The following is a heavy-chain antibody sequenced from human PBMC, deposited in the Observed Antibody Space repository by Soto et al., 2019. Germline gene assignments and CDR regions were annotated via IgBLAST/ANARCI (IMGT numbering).Heavy chain of an antibody. D-gene: IGHD5-12*01. Sequence: PSETLSLTCAVSGGSISSSNWWSWVRQPPGKGLEWIGEINHSGSTNYNPSLKSRVTISVDTSKNQFSLKLSSVTAADTAVYYCAREATPYDYGMDAWGQGTTVTVSS. V-gene: IGHV4-4*02. CDR3: AREATPYDYGMDA. CDR1: GGSISSSNW. J-gene: IGHJ6*02. CDR2: INHSGST.